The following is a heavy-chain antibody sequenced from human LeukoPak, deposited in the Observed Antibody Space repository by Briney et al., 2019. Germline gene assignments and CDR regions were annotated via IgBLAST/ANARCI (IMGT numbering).Heavy chain of an antibody. CDR3: AVCSVTGRAFDI. D-gene: IGHD3-10*02. V-gene: IGHV4-4*07. Sequence: PSKTLSLTCTVSGGSISSYYWSWIRQPAGKGLEWIGRIYTSGSTNYNPSLKSRVTVSVDTSKNQFSLKLSSVTAADTAVYYCAVCSVTGRAFDIWGQGTMVTVSS. J-gene: IGHJ3*02. CDR1: GGSISSYY. CDR2: IYTSGST.